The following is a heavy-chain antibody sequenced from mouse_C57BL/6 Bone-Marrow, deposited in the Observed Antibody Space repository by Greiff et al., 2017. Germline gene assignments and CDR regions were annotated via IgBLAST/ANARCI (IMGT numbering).Heavy chain of an antibody. CDR2: IDPSDSET. J-gene: IGHJ3*01. CDR3: ARYDDYRAWFAY. Sequence: QVQLKQPGAELVRPGSSVKLSCKASGYTFTSYWMHWVKQRPIQGLEWIGNIDPSDSETHYNQKFKDKATLTVDKSSSTAYMQLSSLTSEDSAFYYCARYDDYRAWFAYWGQGTLVTVSA. D-gene: IGHD2-4*01. CDR1: GYTFTSYW. V-gene: IGHV1-52*01.